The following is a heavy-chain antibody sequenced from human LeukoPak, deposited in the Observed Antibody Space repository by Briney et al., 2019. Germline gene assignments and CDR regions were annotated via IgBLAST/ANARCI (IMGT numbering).Heavy chain of an antibody. D-gene: IGHD1-26*01. CDR2: TDTRGIDK. CDR1: GFIFSNYD. Sequence: GGSLRLSCAASGFIFSNYDMNWVRRAPGKGLEWVSSTDTRGIDKYYADSVRGRLTISRDNAESSLYLQMNSLRIEDTAVYYCVPHLSSGGYSVFHNWGQGTGVTVSS. V-gene: IGHV3-21*01. J-gene: IGHJ4*02. CDR3: VPHLSSGGYSVFHN.